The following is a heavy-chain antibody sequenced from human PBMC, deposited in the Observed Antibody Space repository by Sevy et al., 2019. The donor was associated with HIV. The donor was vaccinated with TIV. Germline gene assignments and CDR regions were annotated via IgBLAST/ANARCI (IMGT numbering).Heavy chain of an antibody. D-gene: IGHD3-10*01. CDR1: GYTFTGYY. V-gene: IGHV1-2*06. Sequence: ASVKVSCKASGYTFTGYYMHWVRQAPGQGLEWMGRINPNSGGTNYAQKFQGRVTMTRDTSISTAYMGLSRLRSDDTAVYYCARELVRITMVRGVTARESSFDYWGQGTLVTVSS. CDR3: ARELVRITMVRGVTARESSFDY. J-gene: IGHJ4*02. CDR2: INPNSGGT.